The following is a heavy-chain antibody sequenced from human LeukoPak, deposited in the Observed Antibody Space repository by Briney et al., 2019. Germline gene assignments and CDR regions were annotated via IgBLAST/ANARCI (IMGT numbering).Heavy chain of an antibody. V-gene: IGHV3-33*01. Sequence: GGSLRLSCAASGFTFSSYGMHWVRQAPGKGLEWVAVIWYDGSNKYYADSVKGRFTISRDNSKNTLYLQMGSLRAEDMAVYYCARDTQQWLVEGGYFDYWDQGTLVTVSS. D-gene: IGHD6-19*01. CDR1: GFTFSSYG. CDR2: IWYDGSNK. J-gene: IGHJ4*02. CDR3: ARDTQQWLVEGGYFDY.